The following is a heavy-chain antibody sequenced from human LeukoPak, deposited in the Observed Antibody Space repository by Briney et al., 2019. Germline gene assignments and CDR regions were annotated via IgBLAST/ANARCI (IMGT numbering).Heavy chain of an antibody. CDR3: AKDIAAESLFFDY. CDR2: ISYDGSYK. V-gene: IGHV3-30*18. CDR1: GFTFTTYG. D-gene: IGHD6-13*01. Sequence: GRSLRLSCAASGFTFTTYGMHWVRQAPGKGLEWVAIISYDGSYKYYVDSVKGRFTISRDNSKNTLYLQMNSLRAEDTAVYYCAKDIAAESLFFDYWGQGTLVTVSS. J-gene: IGHJ4*02.